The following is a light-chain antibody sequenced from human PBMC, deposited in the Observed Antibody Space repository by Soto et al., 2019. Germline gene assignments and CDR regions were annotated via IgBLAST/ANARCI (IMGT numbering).Light chain of an antibody. CDR2: AAS. CDR3: TVSSCLRLS. CDR1: QSISSY. V-gene: IGKV1-39*01. J-gene: IGKJ4*01. Sequence: IQMTRSPSSLSDSVGDRVPITCRASQSISSYLNWYQQKPGKAPKLLIYAASSLQSGVPSRFSGSGSGTDFTLTIIILQPEDFTSYYSTVSSCLRLSFGGGARVDI.